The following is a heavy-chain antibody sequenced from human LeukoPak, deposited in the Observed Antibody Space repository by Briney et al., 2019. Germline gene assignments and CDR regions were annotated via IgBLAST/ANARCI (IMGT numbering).Heavy chain of an antibody. J-gene: IGHJ4*02. V-gene: IGHV4-30-4*08. CDR2: IYYSGST. CDR3: DRDHAIRDFDWLPLDY. D-gene: IGHD3-9*01. Sequence: SQTLSLTCTVSGGSISSGDYYWSLIRHPPGKGLEWIGYIYYSGSTYYNPSLKSRVTISVDTSKNQFYLKLSSVTAADTAVYYCDRDHAIRDFDWLPLDYWGQGTLVTVSS. CDR1: GGSISSGDYY.